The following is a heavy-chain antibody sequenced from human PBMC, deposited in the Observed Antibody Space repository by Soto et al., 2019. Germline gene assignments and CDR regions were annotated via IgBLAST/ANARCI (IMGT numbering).Heavy chain of an antibody. J-gene: IGHJ4*02. D-gene: IGHD3-10*01. CDR2: ISAYNGNT. CDR1: GYTFTSYG. V-gene: IGHV1-18*01. CDR3: ARDKGDGSGSYYGY. Sequence: QVQLVQSGAEVKKPGASVKVSCKASGYTFTSYGISWVRQAPGQGLGWMGWISAYNGNTNYAQKLQGRVTMTTATSTRTAYMEVRSLRSDDTAVYYCARDKGDGSGSYYGYWGQGTLVTVSS.